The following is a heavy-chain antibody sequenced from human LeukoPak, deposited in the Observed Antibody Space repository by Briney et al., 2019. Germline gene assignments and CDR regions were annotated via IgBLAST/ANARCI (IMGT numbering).Heavy chain of an antibody. CDR3: ARALHGGSYFLDY. J-gene: IGHJ4*02. CDR2: ISHSGST. V-gene: IGHV4-34*01. D-gene: IGHD1-26*01. CDR1: GGSFSGYF. Sequence: PSETLSLTCAVYGGSFSGYFWSYIRQPPGKGLEWLGEISHSGSTNYSLSLKSRVTISVGTSKNQFSLKLSSVTAADTAVYYCARALHGGSYFLDYWGQGTLVTVSS.